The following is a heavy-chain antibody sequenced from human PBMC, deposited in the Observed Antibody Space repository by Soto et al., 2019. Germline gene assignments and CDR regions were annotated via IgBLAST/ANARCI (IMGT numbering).Heavy chain of an antibody. CDR2: IYAGNGNT. D-gene: IGHD2-2*01. CDR1: GYTFTTYS. Sequence: QVQLVQSGPEMKKPGASVKLSCKASGYTFTTYSMHWVRQAPGQRLEWMGWIYAGNGNTEHSQKFQGRVTITRDTSASTAYLELGSLRSEDTAVYYCARAACSSTSCYNYYAYGMDVWGQGTAVTVS. V-gene: IGHV1-3*01. CDR3: ARAACSSTSCYNYYAYGMDV. J-gene: IGHJ6*02.